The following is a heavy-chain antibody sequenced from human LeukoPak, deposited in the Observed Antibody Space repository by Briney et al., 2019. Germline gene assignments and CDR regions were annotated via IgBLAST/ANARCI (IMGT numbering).Heavy chain of an antibody. CDR1: GFTFSSYA. J-gene: IGHJ4*02. CDR3: AKDPLEMSYFDY. CDR2: ISGSDDST. V-gene: IGHV3-23*01. Sequence: PGGSLRLSCGASGFTFSSYAMGWVRQAPGKGLEWVSAISGSDDSTYYADSVKGRFTISRDNSKNTLYLQMNSLRAEDTAVYYCAKDPLEMSYFDYWGQGTLVTVSS. D-gene: IGHD5-24*01.